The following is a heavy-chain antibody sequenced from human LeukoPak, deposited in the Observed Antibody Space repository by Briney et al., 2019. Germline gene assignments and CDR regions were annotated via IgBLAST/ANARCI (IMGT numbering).Heavy chain of an antibody. CDR3: ARGAPYTFDSSSWYWDY. J-gene: IGHJ4*02. CDR2: ISSSSSYI. CDR1: GFTFSSYS. D-gene: IGHD6-13*01. Sequence: PGGSLRLSCAASGFTFSSYSMNWVRQAPGKGLEWVSSISSSSSYIYYADSVKGRFTISRDNAKNSLYLQMNSLRAEDTAVYYCARGAPYTFDSSSWYWDYWGQGTLVTVSS. V-gene: IGHV3-21*01.